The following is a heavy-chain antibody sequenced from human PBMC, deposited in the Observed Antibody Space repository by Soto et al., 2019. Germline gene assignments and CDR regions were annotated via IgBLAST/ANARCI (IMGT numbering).Heavy chain of an antibody. Sequence: PGGSLRLSFTAPGFTFGDYPMSGIRRPQGKGLAWVGFIRSKAYGGTTEYDASVKGRFPISRDDSKSIAYLQMNSLKTEDTAVYYCTILTTLRPPVDIWGQGTMVTVSS. CDR2: IRSKAYGGTT. D-gene: IGHD3-3*01. CDR1: GFTFGDYP. V-gene: IGHV3-49*02. J-gene: IGHJ3*02. CDR3: TILTTLRPPVDI.